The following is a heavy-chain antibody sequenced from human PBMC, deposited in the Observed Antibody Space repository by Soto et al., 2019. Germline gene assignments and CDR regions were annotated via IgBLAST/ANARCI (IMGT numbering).Heavy chain of an antibody. CDR1: GVSISSKNFY. CDR3: ATTRGIAVGGSFDY. J-gene: IGHJ4*02. Sequence: SETLSLTCTVSGVSISSKNFYWGWIRQSPGKGLEWIGTLYSGSTFSSLSLKNRVTISVDTSKNQVSLKLRSVAAADTAIYYCATTRGIAVGGSFDYCGQGIQVTVSS. D-gene: IGHD6-19*01. V-gene: IGHV4-39*01. CDR2: LYSGST.